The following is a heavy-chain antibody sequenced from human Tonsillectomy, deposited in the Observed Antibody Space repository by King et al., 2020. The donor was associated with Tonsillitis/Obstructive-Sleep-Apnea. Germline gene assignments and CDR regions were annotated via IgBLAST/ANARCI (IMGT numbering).Heavy chain of an antibody. CDR2: IKSKNDGGTT. Sequence: VQLVESGGGLVKPGGSLRLSCAASGFTFSNAWKNWVRQAPGKGLEWVGRIKSKNDGGTTDYAAPVTGRFTISRDDSKNTQYLQMNSLKTEDTAVYYCTTDIGYCTNGVCYTRYDFDYWGQGTLVTVSS. CDR1: GFTFSNAW. CDR3: TTDIGYCTNGVCYTRYDFDY. V-gene: IGHV3-15*07. J-gene: IGHJ4*02. D-gene: IGHD2-8*01.